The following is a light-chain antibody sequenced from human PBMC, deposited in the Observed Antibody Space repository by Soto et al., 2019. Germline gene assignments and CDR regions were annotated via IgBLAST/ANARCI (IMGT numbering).Light chain of an antibody. CDR1: QSVSNNF. CDR3: QQYCCSLLS. CDR2: GSS. Sequence: EIGLTQSPGTLSLSPGEGATLSCRASQSVSNNFVAWYQQRPGKDPRLLIYGSSIRASGIPDRFSGSGSGTDFTLTISRLEPEDFAVYYCQQYCCSLLSFGGGTKVEIK. V-gene: IGKV3-20*01. J-gene: IGKJ4*01.